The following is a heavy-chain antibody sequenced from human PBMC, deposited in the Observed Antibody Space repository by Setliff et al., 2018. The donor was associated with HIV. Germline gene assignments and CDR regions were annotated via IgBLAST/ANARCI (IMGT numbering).Heavy chain of an antibody. D-gene: IGHD7-27*01. CDR2: IYSGDTRII. J-gene: IGHJ4*02. Sequence: GGSLRLSCAASGFSVSSPYMSWVRQAPGKGLEWVSVIYSGDTRIINYADSVKGRFTTSRDNAKNSLYLQMNSLRVEDTALYYCARDLNWGFDYWGQGTLVTVSS. CDR3: ARDLNWGFDY. V-gene: IGHV3-53*01. CDR1: GFSVSSPY.